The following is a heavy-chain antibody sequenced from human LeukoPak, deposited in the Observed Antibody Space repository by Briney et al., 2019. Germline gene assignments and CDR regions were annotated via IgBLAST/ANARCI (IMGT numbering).Heavy chain of an antibody. V-gene: IGHV4-59*01. CDR2: IYYSGTT. CDR3: ARDGSYYAY. J-gene: IGHJ4*02. D-gene: IGHD1-26*01. Sequence: SETLFLTCTVSGASITSYYCTWIRQHPAKGLEWIGYIYYSGTTNHTPSLKRRVTMSVDTSKNQFSLKLSSVTAADTAMYYCARDGSYYAYWGQGILVTVSS. CDR1: GASITSYY.